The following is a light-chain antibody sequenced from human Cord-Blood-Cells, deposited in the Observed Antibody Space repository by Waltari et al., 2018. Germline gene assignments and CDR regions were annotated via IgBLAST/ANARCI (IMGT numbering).Light chain of an antibody. Sequence: QSALTQPASVSGSPGQSITISCTGTSSDVGGYNYVSWYQQHPGKAPKLMIYEVSNRPSGVFNRFSGARSGNTASRTISGLQAEDEADYYCSSYTSSSTLVVFGGGTKLTVL. CDR2: EVS. CDR1: SSDVGGYNY. J-gene: IGLJ2*01. CDR3: SSYTSSSTLVV. V-gene: IGLV2-14*01.